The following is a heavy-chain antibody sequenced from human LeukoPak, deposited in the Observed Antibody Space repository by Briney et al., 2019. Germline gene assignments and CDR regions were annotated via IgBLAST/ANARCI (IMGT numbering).Heavy chain of an antibody. CDR1: GGTFSSYA. V-gene: IGHV1-69*13. J-gene: IGHJ6*03. Sequence: GASVKVSCMASGGTFSSYAISWVRQAPGQGLEWMGGIIPIFGTANYAQKFQGRVTITADESTSTAYMELSSLRSEDTAVYYCARDSGSYPYYYYYMDVWGKGTTVTISS. CDR2: IIPIFGTA. D-gene: IGHD1-26*01. CDR3: ARDSGSYPYYYYYMDV.